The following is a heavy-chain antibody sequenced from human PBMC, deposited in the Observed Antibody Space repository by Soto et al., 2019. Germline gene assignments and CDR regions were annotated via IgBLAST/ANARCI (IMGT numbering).Heavy chain of an antibody. V-gene: IGHV1-3*01. CDR2: INAGNGNT. CDR3: GRGSSLNWLER. J-gene: IGHJ5*02. CDR1: VYTFTNYA. D-gene: IGHD3-10*01. Sequence: QVQLVQSGAEVKKPGASEKFSCKASVYTFTNYAMHWVRQAPGQRLEWMVWINAGNGNTKYSQKFQGIVTITRDTSASTAYVEMSSRRSEDTAVYYCGRGSSLNWLERWSQGTLVTVSS.